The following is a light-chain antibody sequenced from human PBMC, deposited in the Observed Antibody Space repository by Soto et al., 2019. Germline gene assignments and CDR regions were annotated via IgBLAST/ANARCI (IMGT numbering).Light chain of an antibody. Sequence: QSALTQPASVSGSPGQSITISCTGTSSDVGGYDYVSWYQQHPVKAPKLMIYDVSNRPSGVSNRFSGSKSGNTASLTISGLQADDEAEYYCSSYTSSSTLEVFGTGTKVTVL. CDR2: DVS. J-gene: IGLJ1*01. V-gene: IGLV2-14*01. CDR3: SSYTSSSTLEV. CDR1: SSDVGGYDY.